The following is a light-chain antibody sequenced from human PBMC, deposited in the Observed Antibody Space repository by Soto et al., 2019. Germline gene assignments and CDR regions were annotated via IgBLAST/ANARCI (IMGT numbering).Light chain of an antibody. J-gene: IGKJ3*01. CDR3: QKYSTVPV. CDR2: AAY. V-gene: IGKV1-27*01. Sequence: DIQMTQSPTSLSASVGDRVTITCRASQGIRNYVAWYQQIPGKAPKLLIYAAYTLQSGVPSPYSGSGFGTDFTLTITGLQPEDVATYSCQKYSTVPVFGPGTKVEIK. CDR1: QGIRNY.